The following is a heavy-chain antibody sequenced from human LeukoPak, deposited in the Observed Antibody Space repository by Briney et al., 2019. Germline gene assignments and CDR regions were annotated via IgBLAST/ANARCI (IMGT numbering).Heavy chain of an antibody. Sequence: SETLSLTCAVYGASFSGYYWSWIRQPPGKGLEWIGYIYYSGSTNYNPSLKSRVTISVDTSKNQFSLKLSSVTAADTAVYYCARSHRVVGATRDDAFDIWGQGTMVTVSS. V-gene: IGHV4-59*08. D-gene: IGHD1-26*01. CDR3: ARSHRVVGATRDDAFDI. J-gene: IGHJ3*02. CDR2: IYYSGST. CDR1: GASFSGYY.